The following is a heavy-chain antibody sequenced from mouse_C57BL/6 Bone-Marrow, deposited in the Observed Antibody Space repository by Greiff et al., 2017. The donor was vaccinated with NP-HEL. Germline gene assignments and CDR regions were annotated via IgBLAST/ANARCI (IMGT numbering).Heavy chain of an antibody. Sequence: VQLQQPGAELVKPGASVKLSCKASGYTFTSYWMHWVKQRPGQGLEWIGMIHPNSGSTNYNEKFKSKATLTVDNSSSTAYMQLSSLTSEDSAVYYCARRGGLWFAYWGQGTLVTVSA. V-gene: IGHV1-64*01. J-gene: IGHJ3*01. CDR1: GYTFTSYW. CDR3: ARRGGLWFAY. D-gene: IGHD3-3*01. CDR2: IHPNSGST.